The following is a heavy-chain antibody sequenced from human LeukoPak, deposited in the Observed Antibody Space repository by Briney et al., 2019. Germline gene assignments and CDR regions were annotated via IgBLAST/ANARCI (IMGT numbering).Heavy chain of an antibody. D-gene: IGHD6-13*01. CDR1: GFTFSNAW. V-gene: IGHV3-15*01. CDR3: TTDPTPTTGILFGGGGYYFDY. J-gene: IGHJ4*02. CDR2: IKSKTDGGTT. Sequence: GGSLRLSCAASGFTFSNAWMSWVRQAPGKGLEWVGRIKSKTDGGTTDYAAPVKGRFTISRDDSKNTLYLQMNSLKTEDTAVYYCTTDPTPTTGILFGGGGYYFDYWGQGTLVTVSS.